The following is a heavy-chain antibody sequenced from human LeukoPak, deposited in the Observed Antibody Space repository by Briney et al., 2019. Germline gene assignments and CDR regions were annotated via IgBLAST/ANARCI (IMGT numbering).Heavy chain of an antibody. V-gene: IGHV3-11*04. J-gene: IGHJ4*02. D-gene: IGHD1-26*01. CDR1: GFTFSDYY. Sequence: GGSLRLSCAASGFTFSDYYMSWIRQAPGKGLEWVSYISSSGSTIYYADSVKGRFTISRDNAKNSLYLQMNSLRAEDTAVYYCASQYVVGAHYTNDYWGQGTLVTVSS. CDR2: ISSSGSTI. CDR3: ASQYVVGAHYTNDY.